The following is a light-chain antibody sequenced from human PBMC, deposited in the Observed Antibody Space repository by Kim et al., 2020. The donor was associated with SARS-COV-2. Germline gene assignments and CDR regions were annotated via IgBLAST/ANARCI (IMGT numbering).Light chain of an antibody. CDR3: QQDATSPLT. CDR1: QSVNSNV. J-gene: IGKJ4*01. Sequence: SPRERATLPCRASQSVNSNVLAWVQQKPGQSPRLLIYGVTTRATGIPDRVSGSGSGADFTLTISKLEPEDFAVYYCQQDATSPLTVGGGTKVDIK. V-gene: IGKV3-20*01. CDR2: GVT.